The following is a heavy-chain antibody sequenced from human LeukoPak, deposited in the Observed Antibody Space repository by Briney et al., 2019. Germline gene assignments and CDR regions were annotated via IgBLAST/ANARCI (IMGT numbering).Heavy chain of an antibody. J-gene: IGHJ4*02. V-gene: IGHV1-46*01. CDR2: INPSGGST. CDR1: GYTFTSYY. D-gene: IGHD3-22*01. CDR3: ARDRGYYDSSGLGVSDY. Sequence: ASVKVSCKASGYTFTSYYMHWVRQAPGRGLEWMGIINPSGGSTSYAQRFQGRVTMTRDTSTSTVYMELSSLRSGDTAVYYCARDRGYYDSSGLGVSDYWGQGTLVTVSS.